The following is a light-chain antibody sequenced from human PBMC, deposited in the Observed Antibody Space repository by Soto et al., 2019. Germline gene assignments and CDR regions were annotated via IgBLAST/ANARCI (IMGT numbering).Light chain of an antibody. V-gene: IGLV2-8*01. Sequence: QSALTQPPSASGSPGQSLTISCTGTSSDVGAHNYVSWYQQNPGKAPKLMLYDVNKRPSGVPDRFSGSKSGNTASLTVSGLQAEDEADYYCSSYTTSSTVVFGGGTQLTVL. CDR1: SSDVGAHNY. CDR2: DVN. CDR3: SSYTTSSTVV. J-gene: IGLJ2*01.